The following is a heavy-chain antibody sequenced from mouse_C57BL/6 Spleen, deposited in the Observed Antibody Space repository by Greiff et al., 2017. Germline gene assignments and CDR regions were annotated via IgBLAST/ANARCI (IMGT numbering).Heavy chain of an antibody. J-gene: IGHJ4*01. D-gene: IGHD4-1*01. V-gene: IGHV5-17*01. Sequence: EVQGVESGGGLVKPGGSLKLSCAASGFTFSDYGMHWVRQAPEKGLEWVAYISSGSSNIYYADTVKGRFTISRDKAKNTLFLQMTSLRSEDTAMYYCARDWDYYAMDYWGQGTSVTVSS. CDR2: ISSGSSNI. CDR1: GFTFSDYG. CDR3: ARDWDYYAMDY.